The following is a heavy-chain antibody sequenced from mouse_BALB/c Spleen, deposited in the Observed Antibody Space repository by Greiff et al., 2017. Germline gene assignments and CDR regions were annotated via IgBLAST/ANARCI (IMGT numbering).Heavy chain of an antibody. CDR3: ARHNYGYHYFDY. CDR2: IWSDGST. Sequence: QVHVKQSGPDLVAPSQSLSITCTVSGFSLTSYGVHWVRQPPGKGLEWLVVIWSDGSTTYNSALKSRLSISKDNSKSQVFLKMNSLQTDDTAMYYCARHNYGYHYFDYWGQGTTLTVSS. V-gene: IGHV2-6-2*01. CDR1: GFSLTSYG. D-gene: IGHD1-2*01. J-gene: IGHJ2*01.